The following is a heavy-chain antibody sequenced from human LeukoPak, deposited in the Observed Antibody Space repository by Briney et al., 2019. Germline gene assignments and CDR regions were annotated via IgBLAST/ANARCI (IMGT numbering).Heavy chain of an antibody. CDR3: ARVASGTLDY. Sequence: PGGSLRLSCAVSGFTVSSNYMSWVRQAPGEGLEWVSVIYSGTNTYYADSVKGRFIISRDNPKNMLYLQMNSLRAEDTAVYYCARVASGTLDYWGQGTLVTVSS. J-gene: IGHJ4*02. CDR2: IYSGTNT. CDR1: GFTVSSNY. V-gene: IGHV3-53*01. D-gene: IGHD6-25*01.